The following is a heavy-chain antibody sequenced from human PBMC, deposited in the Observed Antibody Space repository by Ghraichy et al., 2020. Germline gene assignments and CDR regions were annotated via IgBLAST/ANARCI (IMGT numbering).Heavy chain of an antibody. V-gene: IGHV4-34*01. CDR3: ARGEIRYSSGWYGRGDAFDI. J-gene: IGHJ3*02. Sequence: ESLNISCAVYGGSFSGYYWSWIRQPPGKGLEWIGEINHSGSTNYNPSLKSRVTISVDTSKNQFSLKLSSVTAADTAVYYCARGEIRYSSGWYGRGDAFDIWGQGTMVTVSS. CDR2: INHSGST. CDR1: GGSFSGYY. D-gene: IGHD6-19*01.